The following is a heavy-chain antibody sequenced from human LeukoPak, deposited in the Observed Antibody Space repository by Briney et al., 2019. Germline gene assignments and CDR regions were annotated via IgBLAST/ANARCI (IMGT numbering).Heavy chain of an antibody. V-gene: IGHV4-59*01. CDR2: IYYSGST. CDR3: ARVPGSGWYYFDY. J-gene: IGHJ4*02. D-gene: IGHD6-19*01. Sequence: SETLSLTCTVSGGSIIRYYWSWIRQPPGKGLEWIGYIYYSGSTNYNPSLKSRVTISVDTSKNQFSLKLSSVTAADTAVYYCARVPGSGWYYFDYWGQGTLVTVSS. CDR1: GGSIIRYY.